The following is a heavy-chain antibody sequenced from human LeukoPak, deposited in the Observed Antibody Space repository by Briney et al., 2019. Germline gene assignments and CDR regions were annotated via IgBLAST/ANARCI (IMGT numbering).Heavy chain of an antibody. CDR1: GYTFTSYG. D-gene: IGHD6-19*01. CDR3: ARDGARSSGWYSGAFDI. J-gene: IGHJ3*02. Sequence: ASVKVSCKASGYTFTSYGISWVRQAPGQGLEGMGWISAYNGNTNYAQKLQGRVTMTTDTSTSTAYMELRSLRSDDTAVYYCARDGARSSGWYSGAFDIWGQGTMVTVSS. V-gene: IGHV1-18*01. CDR2: ISAYNGNT.